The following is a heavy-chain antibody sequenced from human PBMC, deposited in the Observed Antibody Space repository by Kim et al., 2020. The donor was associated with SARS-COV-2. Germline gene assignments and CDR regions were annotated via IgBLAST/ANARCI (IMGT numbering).Heavy chain of an antibody. Sequence: SETLSLTCAVYGGSFSGYYWSWIRQPPGKGLEWIGEINHSGSTNYNPSLKSRVTISVDTSKNQFSLKLSSVTAADTAVYYCARERGIAFGRGQWTVDYWGQGTLVTVSS. V-gene: IGHV4-34*01. D-gene: IGHD6-13*01. CDR3: ARERGIAFGRGQWTVDY. CDR2: INHSGST. CDR1: GGSFSGYY. J-gene: IGHJ4*02.